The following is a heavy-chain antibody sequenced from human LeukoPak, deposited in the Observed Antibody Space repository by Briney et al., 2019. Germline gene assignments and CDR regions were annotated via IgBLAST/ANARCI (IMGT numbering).Heavy chain of an antibody. CDR2: IIPIFGTA. J-gene: IGHJ5*02. CDR3: ARGLYGGNSGWFDP. V-gene: IGHV1-69*05. D-gene: IGHD4-23*01. CDR1: GGTFSSYA. Sequence: SVKVSCKASGGTFSSYAISWVRQAPGQGLEWMGGIIPIFGTANYAQKFQGRVTITTDESTSTAYMELSSLRSDDTAVYYCARGLYGGNSGWFDPWGQGTLVTVSS.